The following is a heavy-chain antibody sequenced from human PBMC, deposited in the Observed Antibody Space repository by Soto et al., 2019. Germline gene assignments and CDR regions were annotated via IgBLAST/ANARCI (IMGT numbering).Heavy chain of an antibody. CDR3: ARPFLEWLYDAFHI. CDR2: VIPLYGTP. D-gene: IGHD3-3*01. CDR1: GGTFNTYV. Sequence: SVKVSCKASGGTFNTYVLSWVRQAPGQGLEWMGGVIPLYGTPNYAQSFQGRVTITADKSTNTGYMELRSLTSEDTAVYYCARPFLEWLYDAFHIWGQGTMVTVSS. J-gene: IGHJ3*02. V-gene: IGHV1-69*06.